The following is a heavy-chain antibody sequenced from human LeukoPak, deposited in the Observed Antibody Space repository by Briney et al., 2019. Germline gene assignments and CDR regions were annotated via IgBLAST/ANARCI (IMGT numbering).Heavy chain of an antibody. Sequence: SETLSLTCAVYGGSFSGYYLNWIRQPPGKGLEWIGYISTSGNTNYNPSLKSRVTISVDTSKNQFSLKLSSVTAADTAVYYCARQLYDPYSSGWSPFDYWGQGTLVTVSS. CDR3: ARQLYDPYSSGWSPFDY. D-gene: IGHD6-19*01. J-gene: IGHJ4*02. V-gene: IGHV4-4*09. CDR1: GGSFSGYY. CDR2: ISTSGNT.